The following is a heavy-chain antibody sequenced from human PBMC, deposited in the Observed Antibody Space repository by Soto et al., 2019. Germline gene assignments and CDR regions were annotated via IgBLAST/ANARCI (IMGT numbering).Heavy chain of an antibody. V-gene: IGHV4-34*01. CDR2: INHSGST. J-gene: IGHJ5*02. Sequence: QVQLQQWGAGLLKPSETLSLTCAVYGGSFSGYYWSWIRQPPGKGLEWIGEINHSGSTNYNPSLKSPVXXSXEXXKNQFSLKLSSVAAADTAVYYCARVGYGDYGWFDPWGQGTLVTVSS. CDR3: ARVGYGDYGWFDP. CDR1: GGSFSGYY. D-gene: IGHD4-17*01.